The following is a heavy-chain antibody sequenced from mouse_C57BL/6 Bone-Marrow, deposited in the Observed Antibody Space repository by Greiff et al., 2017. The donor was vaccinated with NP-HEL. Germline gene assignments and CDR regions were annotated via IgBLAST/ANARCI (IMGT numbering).Heavy chain of an antibody. CDR1: GFTFSDYG. CDR3: ARVAYGAWFAY. CDR2: ISSGSSTI. J-gene: IGHJ3*01. D-gene: IGHD1-1*01. V-gene: IGHV5-17*01. Sequence: EVNVVESGGGLVKPGGSLKLSCAASGFTFSDYGMHWVRQAPEKGLEWVAYISSGSSTIYYADTVKGRFTISRDNAKNTLFLQMTSLRSEDTAMYYCARVAYGAWFAYWGQGTLVTVSA.